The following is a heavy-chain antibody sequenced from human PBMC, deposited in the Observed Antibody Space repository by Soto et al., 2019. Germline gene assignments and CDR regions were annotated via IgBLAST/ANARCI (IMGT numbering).Heavy chain of an antibody. Sequence: AAVKVSCKASGGTFSSYAISWVRQAPGQGLEWMGGIIPIFGTANYAQKFQGRVTITADESTSTAYMELSSLRSEDTAVYYCARVSRVERRSVRDGIDVWGQGTTVTVSS. J-gene: IGHJ6*02. D-gene: IGHD1-1*01. CDR3: ARVSRVERRSVRDGIDV. V-gene: IGHV1-69*13. CDR2: IIPIFGTA. CDR1: GGTFSSYA.